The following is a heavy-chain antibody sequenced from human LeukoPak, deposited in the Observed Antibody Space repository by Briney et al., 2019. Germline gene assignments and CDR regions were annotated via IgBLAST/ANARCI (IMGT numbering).Heavy chain of an antibody. J-gene: IGHJ6*03. D-gene: IGHD6-19*01. CDR1: GDSISNYY. Sequence: SETLSLTCNVSGDSISNYYWSWIRQPPGKGLEWIGYIYYRGSTNYNPSLKSRVTISIDTSKNQFSLKLNSVTAADTAVYYCARLKWLVGSHYYYYMDVWGKGTTVTVSS. V-gene: IGHV4-59*01. CDR3: ARLKWLVGSHYYYYMDV. CDR2: IYYRGST.